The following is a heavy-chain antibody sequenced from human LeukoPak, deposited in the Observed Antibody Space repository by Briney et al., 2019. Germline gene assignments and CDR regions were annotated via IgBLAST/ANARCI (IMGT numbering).Heavy chain of an antibody. CDR3: ARGPASAAGTGNLPLYYYYGMDV. D-gene: IGHD6-13*01. Sequence: GRSLRLSCAASGFTFSSYGMHWVRQAPGKGLEWVAVIWYDGSNKYYADSVKGRFTISRDNSKNTLYLQMNSLRAEDTAVYYCARGPASAAGTGNLPLYYYYGMDVWGQGTTVTVSS. CDR1: GFTFSSYG. V-gene: IGHV3-33*01. J-gene: IGHJ6*02. CDR2: IWYDGSNK.